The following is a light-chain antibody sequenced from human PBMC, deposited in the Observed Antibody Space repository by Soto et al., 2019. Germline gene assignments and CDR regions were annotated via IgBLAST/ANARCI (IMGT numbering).Light chain of an antibody. J-gene: IGKJ4*01. CDR3: QQSYSSPLT. CDR1: QSINSN. CDR2: AAS. Sequence: DIPMTQSPSSLSASVGDRVTITCRASQSINSNLNWYQQKPGKAPKVLIYAASSLQSGVPSRFSGSGSGTDFTLTISSLQPEDFATYLCQQSYSSPLTFGGGTKVEIK. V-gene: IGKV1-39*01.